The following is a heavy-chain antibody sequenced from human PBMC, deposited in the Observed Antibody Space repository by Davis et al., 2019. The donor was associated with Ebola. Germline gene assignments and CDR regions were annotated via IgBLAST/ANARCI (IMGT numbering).Heavy chain of an antibody. CDR2: IWYDGSNK. D-gene: IGHD1-26*01. V-gene: IGHV3-33*01. J-gene: IGHJ6*02. Sequence: PGGSLRLSCAASGFTFSSYGMHWVRQAPGKGLEWVAVIWYDGSNKYYADSVKGRFTISRDNSKNTLYLQMNSLRAEDTAVYYCARDIGRSLGSYYYGMDVWGQGTTVTVSS. CDR3: ARDIGRSLGSYYYGMDV. CDR1: GFTFSSYG.